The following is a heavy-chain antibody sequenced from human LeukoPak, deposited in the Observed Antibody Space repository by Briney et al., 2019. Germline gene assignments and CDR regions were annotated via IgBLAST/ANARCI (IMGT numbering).Heavy chain of an antibody. CDR1: GFTFSSYS. D-gene: IGHD6-19*01. Sequence: GGSLRLSCAASGFTFSSYSMNWVRQAPGKGLEWVSSISSSSSYIYYADSVKGRFTISRDNAKNSLYLQMNSLRAEDTAVYYCARAAYSSGSPFDYWGQGTLVTVSS. J-gene: IGHJ4*02. CDR2: ISSSSSYI. V-gene: IGHV3-21*01. CDR3: ARAAYSSGSPFDY.